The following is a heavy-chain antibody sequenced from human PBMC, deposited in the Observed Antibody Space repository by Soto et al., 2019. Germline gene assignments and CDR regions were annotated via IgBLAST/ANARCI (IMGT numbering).Heavy chain of an antibody. J-gene: IGHJ4*02. CDR1: GFTFSSHA. Sequence: EVQLLESGGGLVQPGGSLRLSCAASGFTFSSHAMSWVRQAPGKGLEWVSGISNSGVDTFYADSVKGRFTVSRDNSKNTLYLQMNSLRVEDTAVYYCAKGRFNFDYWGQGALVPVSS. V-gene: IGHV3-23*01. CDR2: ISNSGVDT. CDR3: AKGRFNFDY.